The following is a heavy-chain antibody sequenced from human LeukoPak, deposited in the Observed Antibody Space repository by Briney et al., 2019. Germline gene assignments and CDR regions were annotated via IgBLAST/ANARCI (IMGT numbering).Heavy chain of an antibody. D-gene: IGHD5-18*01. V-gene: IGHV3-23*01. CDR2: ISSSGHST. J-gene: IGHJ4*02. CDR3: AKWLLGFDY. Sequence: GGSLRLSCAASGFTFSTYGMNWVRQAPGKGLEWVSAISSSGHSTWYADSVKGRFTISRDNSKNTLYLQMNSLRAEDTAVYYCAKWLLGFDYWGQGTLVTVSS. CDR1: GFTFSTYG.